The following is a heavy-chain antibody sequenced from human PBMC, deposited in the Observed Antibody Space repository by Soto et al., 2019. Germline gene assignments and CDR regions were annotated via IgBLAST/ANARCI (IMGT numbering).Heavy chain of an antibody. V-gene: IGHV1-69*13. D-gene: IGHD5-18*01. CDR2: IIPIFGTA. J-gene: IGHJ4*02. CDR1: GGTFSSYA. Sequence: SVKVSCKASGGTFSSYAISWMRRAPGQGLEWMGGIIPIFGTANYAQKFQGRVTITADESTSTAYMELSSLRSEDTAVYYCATYRGYSYGLDYFDYWGQGTLLTVSS. CDR3: ATYRGYSYGLDYFDY.